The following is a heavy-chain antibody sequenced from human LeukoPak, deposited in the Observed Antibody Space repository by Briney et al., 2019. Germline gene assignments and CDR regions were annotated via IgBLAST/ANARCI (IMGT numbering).Heavy chain of an antibody. CDR3: ARGSGWADYYFDY. CDR1: GGSISSYY. D-gene: IGHD6-19*01. J-gene: IGHJ4*02. V-gene: IGHV4-59*01. Sequence: SETLSLTCTVSGGSISSYYWGWIRQPPGKGLEWVGYIYYSGSTNYNPSLKSRVTISVDTSKNQFSLKLSSVTAADTAVYYCARGSGWADYYFDYWGQGTLVTVSS. CDR2: IYYSGST.